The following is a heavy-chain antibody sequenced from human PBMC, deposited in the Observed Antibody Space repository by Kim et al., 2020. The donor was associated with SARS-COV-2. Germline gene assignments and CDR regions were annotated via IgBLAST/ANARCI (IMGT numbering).Heavy chain of an antibody. J-gene: IGHJ6*02. CDR2: IYPADSDI. V-gene: IGHV5-51*01. CDR3: ARLWRVSKYSISGGLDV. CDR1: GYNFANYW. Sequence: GESLKISCEGSGYNFANYWIGWVRRMPGKGLEWMGMIYPADSDIRYSPSFQGQVTISVDTSITTAYLQWRSLKASDTAMYYCARLWRVSKYSISGGLDVWGQGTTVSVSS. D-gene: IGHD6-6*01.